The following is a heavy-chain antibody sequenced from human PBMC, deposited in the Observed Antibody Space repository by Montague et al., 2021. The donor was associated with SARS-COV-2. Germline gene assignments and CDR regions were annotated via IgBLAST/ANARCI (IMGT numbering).Heavy chain of an antibody. CDR2: PYYRTKWYN. D-gene: IGHD1-1*01. V-gene: IGHV6-1*01. CDR1: GDSVSGNSAT. CDR3: TSGREGNYNVMDV. Sequence: CAISGDSVSGNSATWKWVRQSPQRGLEWLGRPYYRTKWYNDYAVSVRGRVTINPDTSKNQFSLQLNSVTPEDTAIYYCTSGREGNYNVMDVWGQGTTVTVPS. J-gene: IGHJ6*02.